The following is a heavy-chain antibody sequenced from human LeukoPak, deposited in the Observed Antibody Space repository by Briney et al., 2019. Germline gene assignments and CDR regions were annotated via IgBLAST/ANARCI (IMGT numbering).Heavy chain of an antibody. D-gene: IGHD6-13*01. CDR1: GGSISNYY. CDR2: IFYSGST. V-gene: IGHV4-59*01. Sequence: SETLSLTCTVSGGSISNYYWSWLRQPPGRGLEWIGYIFYSGSTNYNPSLKSRVTISVDTSKNQFSLKLRSVTAADTAVYYCARVYYSSSYDYWYFDLWGRGTLVTVSS. CDR3: ARVYYSSSYDYWYFDL. J-gene: IGHJ2*01.